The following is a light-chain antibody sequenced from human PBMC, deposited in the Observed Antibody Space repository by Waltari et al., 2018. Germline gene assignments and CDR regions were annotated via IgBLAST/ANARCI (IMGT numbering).Light chain of an antibody. Sequence: QSALTQPPSASGTPGQTVTIFCSGGNSNIGSNVVNWYQQVPGTAPKLLIYSSTYPPSGVPDRFSGSKSGTSASLAISGLQSDDEGDYYCATWDDRLTGVVFGGGTKVTVL. CDR1: NSNIGSNV. V-gene: IGLV1-44*01. CDR3: ATWDDRLTGVV. J-gene: IGLJ2*01. CDR2: SST.